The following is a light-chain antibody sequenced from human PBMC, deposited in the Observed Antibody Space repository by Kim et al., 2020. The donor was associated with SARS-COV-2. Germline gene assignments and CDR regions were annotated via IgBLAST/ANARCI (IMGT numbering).Light chain of an antibody. CDR2: GNS. J-gene: IGLJ3*02. CDR1: SSNIGINI. V-gene: IGLV1-44*01. CDR3: AAWDDSLNVWV. Sequence: GQGVTRSGAGSSSNIGINIVSWFQQLPGTAPKLLIYGNSQRPSGVPDRFSGSKSGTSASLAISGLQSEDEADYYCAAWDDSLNVWVLGGGTQLTVL.